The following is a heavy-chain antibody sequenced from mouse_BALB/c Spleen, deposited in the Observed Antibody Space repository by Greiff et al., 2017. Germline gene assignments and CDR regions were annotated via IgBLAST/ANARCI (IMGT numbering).Heavy chain of an antibody. CDR1: GFTFTDYY. CDR3: ARERDYDGGYFDY. Sequence: EVKLVESGGGLVQPGGSLRLSCATSGFTFTDYYMSWVRQPPGKALEWLGFIRNKANGYTTEYSASVKGRFTISRDNSQSILYLQMNTLRAEDSATYYCARERDYDGGYFDYWGQGTTLTVSS. D-gene: IGHD2-4*01. J-gene: IGHJ2*01. V-gene: IGHV7-3*02. CDR2: IRNKANGYTT.